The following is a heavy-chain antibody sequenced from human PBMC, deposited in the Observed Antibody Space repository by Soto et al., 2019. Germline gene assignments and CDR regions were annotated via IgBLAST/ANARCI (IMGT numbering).Heavy chain of an antibody. J-gene: IGHJ5*02. D-gene: IGHD1-1*01. CDR3: VRDGTKTLRDWFDP. V-gene: IGHV4-4*07. CDR1: GAXISGFY. Sequence: LSLTCTVSGAXISGFYWSWIRKSAGKGLEWIGRIYATRTTDYNPSLKSRVMMSVDTSKKQFSLKLRSVTASDTAVYYCVRDGTKTLRDWFDPWGQGISVTVSS. CDR2: IYATRTT.